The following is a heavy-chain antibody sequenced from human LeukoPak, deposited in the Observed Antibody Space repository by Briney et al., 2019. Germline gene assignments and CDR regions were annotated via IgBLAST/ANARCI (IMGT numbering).Heavy chain of an antibody. CDR3: ASAAPKFWYDSSAHRFDY. CDR1: GGSISSSNW. V-gene: IGHV4-4*02. Sequence: SETLSLTCAVSGGSISSSNWWSWVRQPPGKGREGIGEIYHSGSSNYNPSLRRGVTISVDKSNTQSSLKPSSATAAHTAVYYCASAAPKFWYDSSAHRFDYWGQGTLVTVSS. J-gene: IGHJ4*02. CDR2: IYHSGSS. D-gene: IGHD3-22*01.